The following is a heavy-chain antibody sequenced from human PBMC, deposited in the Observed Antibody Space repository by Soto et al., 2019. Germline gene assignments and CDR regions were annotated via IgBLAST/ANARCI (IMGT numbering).Heavy chain of an antibody. J-gene: IGHJ4*02. CDR2: ISAYNGNT. D-gene: IGHD6-13*01. CDR1: GYAYTSYA. CDR3: VRESSSSCHDY. V-gene: IGHV1-18*01. Sequence: QVQLVQCGAEVKKPGASVKVSCKASGYAYTSYAISWVRQAHGQGLEWMGWISAYNGNTNYAQKLQGRVTMTTDTSTSTAYMELRSLRSDDTAVYYCVRESSSSCHDYWGQGTLVTVSS.